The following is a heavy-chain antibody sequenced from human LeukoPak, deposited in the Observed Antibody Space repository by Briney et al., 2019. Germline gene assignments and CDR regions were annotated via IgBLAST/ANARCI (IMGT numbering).Heavy chain of an antibody. CDR2: ISYDGTTT. CDR1: GLSFRTYG. V-gene: IGHV3-30*18. Sequence: QAGPSLRPSCAASGLSFRTYGIHCVSQHPGNGMEWVAVISYDGTTTNYADCVKGRFTISRDNSKSTLYLQMNSLRAEDTAVYYCGKDDALDSSGWYVRGDFDYWGQGTLVTVSS. J-gene: IGHJ4*02. CDR3: GKDDALDSSGWYVRGDFDY. D-gene: IGHD6-19*01.